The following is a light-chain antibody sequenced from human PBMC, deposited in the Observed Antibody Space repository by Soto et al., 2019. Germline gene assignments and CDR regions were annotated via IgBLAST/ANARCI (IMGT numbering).Light chain of an antibody. CDR2: KAS. V-gene: IGKV1-5*03. CDR3: QDYNSWT. J-gene: IGKJ1*01. Sequence: DIQMTQSPSTLSASVGDRVTITCRASQSISTWLSWYQQKPGKAPKVLIYKASNLQCGVSSRFSGSGSGTEFTLTISSLQPDDFATYYCQDYNSWTFGQGTKVEI. CDR1: QSISTW.